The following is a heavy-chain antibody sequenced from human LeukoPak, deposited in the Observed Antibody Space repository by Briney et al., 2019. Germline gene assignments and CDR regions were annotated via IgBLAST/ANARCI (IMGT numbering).Heavy chain of an antibody. J-gene: IGHJ4*02. Sequence: GGSLRLSCAASGFTFNNYWMSWVRQAPGKGLEWVANIKHDGSEKYYVDSVKGRFTFSRDNAKNSLYLQMNSLRVEDTGVNYCARDPPQWEHPIDYWGRGTLVTVSS. D-gene: IGHD1-26*01. V-gene: IGHV3-7*01. CDR3: ARDPPQWEHPIDY. CDR1: GFTFNNYW. CDR2: IKHDGSEK.